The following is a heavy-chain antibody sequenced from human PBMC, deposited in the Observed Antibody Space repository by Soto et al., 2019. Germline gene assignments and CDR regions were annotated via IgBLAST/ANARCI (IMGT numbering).Heavy chain of an antibody. CDR3: ARGYYDSSGYDLGY. V-gene: IGHV3-74*01. CDR2: INSDGGST. J-gene: IGHJ4*02. Sequence: EVQLVESGGGLVQPGGSLRLSCAASGFTLRSYWMQWVRQAPGKGLVWVSRINSDGGSTSYADSVKGRFTISRDNAKNTLYLQMNSLRGDDTAVYYCARGYYDSSGYDLGYWGQGSLVTVSS. D-gene: IGHD3-22*01. CDR1: GFTLRSYW.